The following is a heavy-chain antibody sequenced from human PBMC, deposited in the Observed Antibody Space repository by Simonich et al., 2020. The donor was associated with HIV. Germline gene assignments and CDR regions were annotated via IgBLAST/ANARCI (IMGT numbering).Heavy chain of an antibody. Sequence: QVQLQESGPGLVKPSETLSLTCTVSGVSISSHYWSWIRQPPGKGLEWIGYIYYSGSTNYTPSLTSRDTKLLDTSKNQFTLKLSSVTATDTAVYYCARLNGANWGHFDYWGQGALVTVSS. CDR2: IYYSGST. D-gene: IGHD7-27*01. V-gene: IGHV4-59*08. CDR1: GVSISSHY. J-gene: IGHJ4*02. CDR3: ARLNGANWGHFDY.